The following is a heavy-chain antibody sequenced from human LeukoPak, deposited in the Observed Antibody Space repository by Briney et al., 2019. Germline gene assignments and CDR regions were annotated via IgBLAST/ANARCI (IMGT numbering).Heavy chain of an antibody. CDR2: IHIGGST. J-gene: IGHJ4*02. CDR3: ARLRGRLQLSFDY. CDR1: GGSISSSAYH. Sequence: PSETLSLTCTVSGGSISSSAYHWGWIRQPPGKGLEWIGSIHIGGSTYHNPSLKSRVTISVDTSKNQFSLKLSSVTAADTAVYYCARLRGRLQLSFDYWGQGTLVTVSS. V-gene: IGHV4-39*07. D-gene: IGHD5-24*01.